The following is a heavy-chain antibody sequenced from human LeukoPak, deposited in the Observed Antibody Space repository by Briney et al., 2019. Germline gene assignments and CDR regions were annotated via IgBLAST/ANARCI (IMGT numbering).Heavy chain of an antibody. J-gene: IGHJ5*02. V-gene: IGHV1-8*01. D-gene: IGHD3-22*01. CDR1: GYTFTSYD. CDR3: AKRMNYYDSSGYYSWNWFDP. Sequence: GASVKVTCKPSGYTFTSYDINWVRQATGQGLEWMGWMNPNSGNTGYAQKFQGRVTMTRNTSISTAYMELSSLRSEDTAVYYCAKRMNYYDSSGYYSWNWFDPWGQGTLVTVSS. CDR2: MNPNSGNT.